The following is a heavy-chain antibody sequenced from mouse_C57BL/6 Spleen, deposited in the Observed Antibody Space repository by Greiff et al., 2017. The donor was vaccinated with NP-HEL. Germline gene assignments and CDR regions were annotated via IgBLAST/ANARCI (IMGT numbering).Heavy chain of an antibody. CDR2: IDPSDSYT. V-gene: IGHV1-69*01. J-gene: IGHJ1*03. CDR3: ARSARYFDV. CDR1: GYTFTSYW. Sequence: QVHVKQPGAELVMPGASVKLSCKASGYTFTSYWMHRVKQRPGQGLEWIGEIDPSDSYTNYNQKFKGKSTLTVDKSSSTAYMQLSSLTSEDSAVYYCARSARYFDVWGTGTTVTVSS.